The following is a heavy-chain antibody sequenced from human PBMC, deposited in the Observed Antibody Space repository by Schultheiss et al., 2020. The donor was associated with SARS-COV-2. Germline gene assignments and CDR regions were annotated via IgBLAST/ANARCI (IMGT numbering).Heavy chain of an antibody. Sequence: SETLSLTCTVSGGSISSYYWSWIRQPPGKGLEWIGEINHSGSTNYNPSLKSRVTISVATSKNQFSLNLSSVTAADTAVYYCARGRTMVRGYAIPVGSWFDPWGQGTLVTVSS. D-gene: IGHD3-10*01. CDR3: ARGRTMVRGYAIPVGSWFDP. CDR1: GGSISSYY. V-gene: IGHV4-34*01. CDR2: INHSGST. J-gene: IGHJ5*02.